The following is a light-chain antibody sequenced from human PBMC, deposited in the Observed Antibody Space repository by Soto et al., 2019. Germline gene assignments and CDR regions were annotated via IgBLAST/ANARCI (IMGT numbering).Light chain of an antibody. J-gene: IGKJ2*01. Sequence: EVVLTQSPGTLSLSPGESATLSCRASQSVSNNYFAWYQQKPGQAPRLLIFGSSDMATGIPDRFSGSGSGTDFTLTISRLEPEDFAVYYCHQYGSSPPYTFGQGTKLEIK. CDR1: QSVSNNY. CDR2: GSS. V-gene: IGKV3-20*01. CDR3: HQYGSSPPYT.